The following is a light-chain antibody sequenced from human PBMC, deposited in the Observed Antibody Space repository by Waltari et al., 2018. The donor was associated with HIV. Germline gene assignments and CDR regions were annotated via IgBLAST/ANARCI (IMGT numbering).Light chain of an antibody. CDR3: SSYTTSNSHVV. CDR2: EVS. Sequence: QSALTQPASVSGSLGQSITISCTGASSDVGDYNYVSWYPQHPGQATKVMIFEVSNRPSGVSDRFSGSKSGNTASLTISGVQPEDEADYYCSSYTTSNSHVVFGGGTKVTVL. V-gene: IGLV2-14*01. CDR1: SSDVGDYNY. J-gene: IGLJ2*01.